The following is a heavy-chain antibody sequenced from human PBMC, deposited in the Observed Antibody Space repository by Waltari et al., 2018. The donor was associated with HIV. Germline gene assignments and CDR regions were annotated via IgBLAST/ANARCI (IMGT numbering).Heavy chain of an antibody. D-gene: IGHD2-21*02. Sequence: ESGGGRAKPGGTLKLACSGSCFSFKTYSVSWIRQTPGRGLEWISSISDDSSFIYYADSVKGRFTVSRDNVRNSVFLQINDVRAEDTATYFCGAFLCAEDCRDGFDVWGQGTMVTVS. CDR1: CFSFKTYS. V-gene: IGHV3-21*06. CDR3: GAFLCAEDCRDGFDV. J-gene: IGHJ3*01. CDR2: ISDDSSFI.